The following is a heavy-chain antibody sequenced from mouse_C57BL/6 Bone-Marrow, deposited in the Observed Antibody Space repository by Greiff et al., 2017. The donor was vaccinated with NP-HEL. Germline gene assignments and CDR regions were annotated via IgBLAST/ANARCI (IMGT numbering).Heavy chain of an antibody. CDR1: GFTFSSYA. J-gene: IGHJ3*01. CDR2: ISSGGDYI. D-gene: IGHD2-3*01. Sequence: EVQVVESGEGLVKPGGSLKLSCAASGFTFSSYAMSWVRQTPEKRLEWVAYISSGGDYIYYADTVKGRFTISRDNARNTLYLQMSSLKSEDTAMYYCTRGDDGYYLAWFAYWGQGTLVTVSA. V-gene: IGHV5-9-1*02. CDR3: TRGDDGYYLAWFAY.